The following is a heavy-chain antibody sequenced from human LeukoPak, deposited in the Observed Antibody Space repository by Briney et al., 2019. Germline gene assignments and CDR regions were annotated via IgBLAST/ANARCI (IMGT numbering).Heavy chain of an antibody. D-gene: IGHD4-17*01. Sequence: SETLSLTCTVFGGSISRFSYYWGWIRQPPGKGLEWIGSIFYSGSANYNPSLKSRVTISLDTSKNQFSLKLTSLTAADTAVYYCARATPPRSYEYGDSRSFDYWDQGTLVTVSS. V-gene: IGHV4-39*01. J-gene: IGHJ4*02. CDR3: ARATPPRSYEYGDSRSFDY. CDR1: GGSISRFSYY. CDR2: IFYSGSA.